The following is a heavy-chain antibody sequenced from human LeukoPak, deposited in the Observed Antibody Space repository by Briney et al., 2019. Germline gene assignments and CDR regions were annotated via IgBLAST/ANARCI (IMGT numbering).Heavy chain of an antibody. Sequence: GRSLRLSCAASGFTFDDYAMHWVRQAPGKGLEWVSGISWNSGSIGYADSVKGRFTISRDNAKNSLYLQMNSLRAEDTAVYYCAKDNFYAEYFQHWGQGTLVTVSS. CDR3: AKDNFYAEYFQH. D-gene: IGHD2/OR15-2a*01. V-gene: IGHV3-9*01. J-gene: IGHJ1*01. CDR1: GFTFDDYA. CDR2: ISWNSGSI.